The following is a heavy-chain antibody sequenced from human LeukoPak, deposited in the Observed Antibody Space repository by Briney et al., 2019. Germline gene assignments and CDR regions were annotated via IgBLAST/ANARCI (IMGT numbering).Heavy chain of an antibody. V-gene: IGHV1-2*02. CDR1: GYTFTGYY. Sequence: ASVKVSCKASGYTFTGYYMHWVRQAPGRGLEWMGWINPNTGGTNYAQKFQGRVTMTRDTSISTAYMELSSLRSDDTAMYYCARDALLAVPALDYWGQGTLVTVSS. D-gene: IGHD6-19*01. J-gene: IGHJ4*02. CDR2: INPNTGGT. CDR3: ARDALLAVPALDY.